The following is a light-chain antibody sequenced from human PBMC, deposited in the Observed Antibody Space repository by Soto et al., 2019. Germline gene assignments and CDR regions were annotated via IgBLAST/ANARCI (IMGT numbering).Light chain of an antibody. Sequence: DIQMTQSPSTLSASVGDRVTITCRASQSISSWLAWYQQKPGKAPKLLIYDASSLESGVPSRFSGSGSGAEFHLTISSLQPDDFATYYCHQYNSYSPYTFGHGTKLQIK. V-gene: IGKV1-5*01. CDR1: QSISSW. J-gene: IGKJ2*01. CDR3: HQYNSYSPYT. CDR2: DAS.